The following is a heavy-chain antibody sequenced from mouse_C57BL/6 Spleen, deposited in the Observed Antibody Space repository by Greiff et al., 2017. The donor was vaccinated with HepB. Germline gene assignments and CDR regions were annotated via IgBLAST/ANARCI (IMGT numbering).Heavy chain of an antibody. CDR3: AREGDSHYFDC. CDR2: INPGSGGT. V-gene: IGHV1-54*01. Sequence: QVQLQQSGAELVRPGTSVKVSCKASGYAFTNYLIEWVKQRPGQGLEWIGVINPGSGGTNYNDKFKGKATLTADKSSSPAYMQLSSLTSEDSAVYCWAREGDSHYFDCWGQGTTLTVAS. J-gene: IGHJ2*01. D-gene: IGHD2-12*01. CDR1: GYAFTNYL.